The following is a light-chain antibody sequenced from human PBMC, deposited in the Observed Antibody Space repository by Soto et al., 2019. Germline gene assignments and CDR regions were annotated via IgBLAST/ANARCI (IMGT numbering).Light chain of an antibody. CDR3: QPYDNWPRYT. CDR1: QSVSTT. J-gene: IGKJ2*01. CDR2: GAS. V-gene: IGKV3-15*01. Sequence: EIVMTQSPATLSESPGERATLSCRASQSVSTTLAWYQQKPCQAPRLLIYGASTRATGIPVRFRGSGSGTEFTPTISSLQSEYFAVYYCQPYDNWPRYTFGQGPNLVIK.